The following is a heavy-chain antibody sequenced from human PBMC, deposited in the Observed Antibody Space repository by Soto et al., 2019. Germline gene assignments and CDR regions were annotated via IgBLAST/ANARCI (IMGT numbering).Heavy chain of an antibody. Sequence: QVQLQESGPGLVKPSQTLSLTCTVSGGSISSGGYYWSWIRQHPGKGLEWIGYIYYSGSTYYNPSLNSRGTISVDTSNNHFALKLSSVTAADTAVHYCATVYHGYKPRYFDYRGQGSLVTVSS. CDR1: GGSISSGGYY. D-gene: IGHD5-12*01. V-gene: IGHV4-31*03. CDR2: IYYSGST. CDR3: ATVYHGYKPRYFDY. J-gene: IGHJ4*02.